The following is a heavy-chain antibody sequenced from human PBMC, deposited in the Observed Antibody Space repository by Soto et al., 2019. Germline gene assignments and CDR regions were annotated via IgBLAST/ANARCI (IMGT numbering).Heavy chain of an antibody. V-gene: IGHV4-59*01. CDR1: GGSMRNYF. CDR2: IHYSGTT. J-gene: IGHJ4*02. CDR3: AAGEASSRNLAPYYLDF. D-gene: IGHD6-13*01. Sequence: SETLSLTCTVSGGSMRNYFWTWIRQPPGKGLEWIGYIHYSGTTSFFPSYNPSLRSRVTISEDTSKNQFSLKLLSVTTADPAVYFCAAGEASSRNLAPYYLDFWGRGPLGAVCS.